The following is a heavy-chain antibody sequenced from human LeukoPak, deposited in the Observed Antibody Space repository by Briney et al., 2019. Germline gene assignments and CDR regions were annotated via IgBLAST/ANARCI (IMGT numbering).Heavy chain of an antibody. CDR3: AGGGEAARSLAY. J-gene: IGHJ4*02. V-gene: IGHV3-66*02. D-gene: IGHD6-6*01. CDR1: GVTSNY. Sequence: PGGSLRLSCAASGVTSNYMTWVRQAPGKGLEWVSVIYNGGTTYHADSVKGRFTISRDNSKSTLFVYLQMNSLRTDDTALYYCAGGGEAARSLAYWGQGALVTVSS. CDR2: IYNGGTT.